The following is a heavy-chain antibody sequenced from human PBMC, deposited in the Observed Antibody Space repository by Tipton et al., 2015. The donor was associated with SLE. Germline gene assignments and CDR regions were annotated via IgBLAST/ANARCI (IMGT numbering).Heavy chain of an antibody. CDR2: TSFDGSNK. J-gene: IGHJ4*02. CDR3: ARELLIREGTFDF. D-gene: IGHD2-21*01. CDR1: EFTFDDYA. V-gene: IGHV3-30*04. Sequence: RSLRLSCAASEFTFDDYAMHWVRQAPGKGLEWVAMTSFDGSNKHYANSVMGRVTISRDNSRNTLYLQMRNLRPDDTAVYYCARELLIREGTFDFWGQGTLVTVSS.